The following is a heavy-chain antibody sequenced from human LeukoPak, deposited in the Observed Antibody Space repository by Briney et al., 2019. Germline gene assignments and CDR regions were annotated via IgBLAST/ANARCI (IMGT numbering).Heavy chain of an antibody. CDR1: GYTFTGYY. D-gene: IGHD5-12*01. J-gene: IGHJ4*02. V-gene: IGHV1-2*02. CDR2: INPNSGGT. Sequence: ASVKVSCKASGYTFTGYYMHWVRQAPGQGLEWMGWINPNSGGTNYAQKFQGRVTMTRDKSISTAYMELSRLRSDDTAVYYCARDDDIVATIDFDYWGQGTLVTVSS. CDR3: ARDDDIVATIDFDY.